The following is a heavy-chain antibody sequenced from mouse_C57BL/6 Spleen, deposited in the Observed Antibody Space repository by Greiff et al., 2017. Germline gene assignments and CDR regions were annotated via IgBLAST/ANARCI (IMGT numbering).Heavy chain of an antibody. Sequence: DVQLQESGPVLVKPGASVKMSCKASGYTFTDYYMNWVKQSHGKSLEWIGVINPYNGGTSYNQKFKGKATLTVDKSSSTAYMELNSLTSEDSAVYYCARRGDYDGFAYWGQGTLVTVSA. J-gene: IGHJ3*01. CDR3: ARRGDYDGFAY. CDR1: GYTFTDYY. CDR2: INPYNGGT. V-gene: IGHV1-19*01. D-gene: IGHD2-4*01.